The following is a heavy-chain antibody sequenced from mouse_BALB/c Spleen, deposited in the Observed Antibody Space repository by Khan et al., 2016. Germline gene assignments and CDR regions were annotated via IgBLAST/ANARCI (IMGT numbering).Heavy chain of an antibody. Sequence: VQLKESGAELVKPGASVKLSCTTSGFNIKDTYIHWVKQRPEQGLEWIGRIDPANDNTKYDPKFQDKATITADTSSNTASLQLSSLTSEDTAVYYCSEMGFTYGGQGTLVTVSA. J-gene: IGHJ3*01. CDR3: SEMGFTY. CDR1: GFNIKDTY. V-gene: IGHV14-3*02. CDR2: IDPANDNT.